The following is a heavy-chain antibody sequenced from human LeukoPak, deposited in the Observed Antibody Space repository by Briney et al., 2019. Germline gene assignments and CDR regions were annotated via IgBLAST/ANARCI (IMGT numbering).Heavy chain of an antibody. J-gene: IGHJ4*02. CDR3: ARWGGTRQYYFDY. V-gene: IGHV3-33*01. CDR2: IWYDGSNK. Sequence: GGSLRLSCVTSGFSFSAYGMHWVRQAPGKGLEWVAYIWYDGSNKDYANSVKGRFTISREDSKNTLYLQMNFLKSEDTAVYYCARWGGTRQYYFDYWGQGTLVTVSS. CDR1: GFSFSAYG. D-gene: IGHD1-1*01.